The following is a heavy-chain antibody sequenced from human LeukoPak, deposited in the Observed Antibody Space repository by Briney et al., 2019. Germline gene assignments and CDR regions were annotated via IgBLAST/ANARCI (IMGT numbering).Heavy chain of an antibody. V-gene: IGHV4-59*01. D-gene: IGHD4-17*01. Sequence: PSETLSLTCTVSGGSISSYYWSWIRQPPGKGLEWIGYIYYSGSTNYNPSLKSRVTISVDTSKNQFSLKLSSVTAADTAVYYCARVGDYSNWFDPWGQGTLVTVSS. J-gene: IGHJ5*02. CDR1: GGSISSYY. CDR3: ARVGDYSNWFDP. CDR2: IYYSGST.